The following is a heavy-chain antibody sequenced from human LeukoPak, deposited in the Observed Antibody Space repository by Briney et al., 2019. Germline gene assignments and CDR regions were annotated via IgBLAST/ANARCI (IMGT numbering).Heavy chain of an antibody. J-gene: IGHJ6*03. V-gene: IGHV3-66*02. CDR2: IYSGGST. CDR1: GFTVSSNY. Sequence: GGSLRLSCAASGFTVSSNYMSWVRQAPGKGLEWVSVIYSGGSTYYADSVKGRFAISRDNSKNTLYLQMNSLRAEDTAVYYCAREVLGKYCSSTSCSSYYYYYYMDVWGKGTTVTVSS. CDR3: AREVLGKYCSSTSCSSYYYYYYMDV. D-gene: IGHD2-2*01.